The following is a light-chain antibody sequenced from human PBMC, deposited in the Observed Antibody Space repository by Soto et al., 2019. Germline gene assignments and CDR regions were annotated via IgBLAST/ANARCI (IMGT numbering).Light chain of an antibody. CDR2: GAS. CDR3: QQYGNSPRT. J-gene: IGKJ1*01. V-gene: IGKV3-20*01. Sequence: EIVLTQSPGTLSLSPGEGATLSCRASQSVSSSYLAWYQQKPGQAPRLLIYGASSRATGIPDRFSGSGSGTDFTLTITRLEPEDLAVYYCQQYGNSPRTFGQGTKVEIK. CDR1: QSVSSSY.